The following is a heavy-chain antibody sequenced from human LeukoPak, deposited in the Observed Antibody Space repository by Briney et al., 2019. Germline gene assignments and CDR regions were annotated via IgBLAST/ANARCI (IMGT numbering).Heavy chain of an antibody. CDR3: ARLALSMTTGPVDY. CDR1: GGTFSSYA. J-gene: IGHJ4*02. Sequence: GASVKVSCKASGGTFSSYAISWVRQAPGQGLEWMGGIIPIFGTANYAQKFQGRVTITADESTSTAYMELSSLRSEDTAVYYCARLALSMTTGPVDYWGQGTLVTVSS. CDR2: IIPIFGTA. V-gene: IGHV1-69*13. D-gene: IGHD4-11*01.